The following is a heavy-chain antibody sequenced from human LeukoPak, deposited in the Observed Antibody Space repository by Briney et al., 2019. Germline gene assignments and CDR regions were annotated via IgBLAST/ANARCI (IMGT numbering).Heavy chain of an antibody. CDR3: AKDMDVHCSSTSCYVPGMDV. J-gene: IGHJ6*02. D-gene: IGHD2-2*01. V-gene: IGHV3-30*18. CDR2: ILYDGGHK. CDR1: GFTFSSYG. Sequence: PGGSLRLSCAASGFTFSSYGMHWVRQAPGKGLEWVTLILYDGGHKNYADSVKGRFTIFRDNSKNTLYLQMNSLRAENTAVYYCAKDMDVHCSSTSCYVPGMDVWGQGTTVTVSS.